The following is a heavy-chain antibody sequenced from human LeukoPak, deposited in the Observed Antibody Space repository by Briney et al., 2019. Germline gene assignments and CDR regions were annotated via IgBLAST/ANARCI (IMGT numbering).Heavy chain of an antibody. CDR1: GASISNYY. Sequence: PSETLSLTCIVSGASISNYYWSWLRQPAGKGLEWIGRIYNGGSTNYNPSLRSRVTMSVDTSKNQFSLKLTSVTAADTAVYYCARFGGSGDTRVYFDNWGQGTLVTVSS. V-gene: IGHV4-4*07. J-gene: IGHJ4*02. D-gene: IGHD2-15*01. CDR3: ARFGGSGDTRVYFDN. CDR2: IYNGGST.